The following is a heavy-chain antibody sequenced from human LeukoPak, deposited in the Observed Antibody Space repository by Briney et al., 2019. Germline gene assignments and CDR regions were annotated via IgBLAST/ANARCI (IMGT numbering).Heavy chain of an antibody. CDR3: ARDRPAAKDDFWSGYYPYYYYYYYMDV. Sequence: PGGSLRLSCAASGFTFSSYSMNWVRQAPGKGLEWVSYISSSSSTIYYADSVKGRFTISRDNAKNSLYLQMNSLRAEDTAVYYCARDRPAAKDDFWSGYYPYYYYYYYMDVWGKGTTVTTSS. D-gene: IGHD3-3*01. J-gene: IGHJ6*03. CDR2: ISSSSSTI. V-gene: IGHV3-48*01. CDR1: GFTFSSYS.